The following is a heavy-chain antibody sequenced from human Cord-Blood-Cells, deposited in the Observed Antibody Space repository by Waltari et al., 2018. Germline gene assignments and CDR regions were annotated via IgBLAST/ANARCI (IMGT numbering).Heavy chain of an antibody. D-gene: IGHD2-2*01. J-gene: IGHJ5*02. V-gene: IGHV5-51*01. CDR2: IYPGDSDT. CDR1: GSSFTNSW. CDR3: ARQGCSSTSCYNGLDP. Sequence: EVQLVQSGAEVNKPGESMKISCKGAGSSFTNSWIGWVRQMPGKGLEWMGIIYPGDSDTRYSPSFQGQVTISADKSISTAYLQWSSLKASDTAMYYCARQGCSSTSCYNGLDPWGQGTLVTVSS.